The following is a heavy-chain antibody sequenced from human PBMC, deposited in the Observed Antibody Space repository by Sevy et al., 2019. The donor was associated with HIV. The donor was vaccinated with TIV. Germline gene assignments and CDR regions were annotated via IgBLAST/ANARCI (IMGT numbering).Heavy chain of an antibody. V-gene: IGHV3-7*03. D-gene: IGHD2-2*01. CDR2: IKRDGSEK. Sequence: GGSLRLSCAASGFTFSNYWMSWVRQAPGKGLEWVAHIKRDGSEKYYVDSVKGRLSISRDNPKNSLYLQMNSLRAEATAVYYCARDCSSTTCLWGLDVWGQGTTVTVSS. J-gene: IGHJ6*02. CDR1: GFTFSNYW. CDR3: ARDCSSTTCLWGLDV.